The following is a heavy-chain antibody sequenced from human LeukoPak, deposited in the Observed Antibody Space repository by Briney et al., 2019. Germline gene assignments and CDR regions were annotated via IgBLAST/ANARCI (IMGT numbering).Heavy chain of an antibody. CDR1: RYPFTSYA. J-gene: IGHJ4*02. CDR3: ASARGLRDGYNFEDY. D-gene: IGHD5-24*01. Sequence: GASVKVSCKASRYPFTSYAMHWVRQAPGQRLEWMGWIHVGNGNTEYSQKFQGRVTITRDTSATTTYMELSSLRSEDTAVYYCASARGLRDGYNFEDYWGQGTLVTVSS. V-gene: IGHV1-3*01. CDR2: IHVGNGNT.